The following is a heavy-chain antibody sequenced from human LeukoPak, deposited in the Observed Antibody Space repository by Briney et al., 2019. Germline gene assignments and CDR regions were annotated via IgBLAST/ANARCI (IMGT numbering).Heavy chain of an antibody. CDR3: ARDELMTPVTTDIA. Sequence: PGGSLRLSCAASGLAFSSYWMHWVRQAPGEGLVWVSRISSDGSATGYADSVRGRFTISRDNAKNSLYLQMNSLRAEDTAVYYCARDELMTPVTTDIAWGQGTLVTVSS. V-gene: IGHV3-74*01. CDR2: ISSDGSAT. D-gene: IGHD4-17*01. J-gene: IGHJ4*02. CDR1: GLAFSSYW.